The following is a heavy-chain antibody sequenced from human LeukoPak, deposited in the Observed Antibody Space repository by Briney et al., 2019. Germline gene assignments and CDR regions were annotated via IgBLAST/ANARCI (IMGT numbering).Heavy chain of an antibody. CDR2: IYSGGST. CDR3: ARAYDSSGYPD. CDR1: GFTVSSNY. J-gene: IGHJ4*02. D-gene: IGHD3-22*01. Sequence: GGSLRLSCAASGFTVSSNYMSWVRQAPGKGLEWVSVIYSGGSTYYADSVKGRFTIPRDNSKNTLYLQMNSLRAEDTAVYYCARAYDSSGYPDWGQGTLVTVSS. V-gene: IGHV3-53*01.